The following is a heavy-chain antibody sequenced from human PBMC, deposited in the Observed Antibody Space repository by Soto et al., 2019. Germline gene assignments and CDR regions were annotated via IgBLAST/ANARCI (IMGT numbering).Heavy chain of an antibody. D-gene: IGHD3-22*01. J-gene: IGHJ6*02. CDR3: AADYRFSWWLLQWNGMDV. CDR2: IVVGSGNT. Sequence: QMQLVQSGPEVKKPGTSVKVSCKASGFTFTSSAVQWVRQARGQRHEWIGWIVVGSGNTNYAQKLQERVNITRDMSTSTAYMELSSRRSEDTAVYYCAADYRFSWWLLQWNGMDVWGQGTTVTVSS. CDR1: GFTFTSSA. V-gene: IGHV1-58*01.